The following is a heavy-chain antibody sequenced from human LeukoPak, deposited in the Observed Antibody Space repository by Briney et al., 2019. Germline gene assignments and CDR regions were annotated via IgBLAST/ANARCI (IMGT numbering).Heavy chain of an antibody. D-gene: IGHD1-26*01. CDR1: GGSISNNY. Sequence: TSETLSLTCTVSGGSISNNYWNWHWIRQPQGRGLEWIGYIYYSGSTNYNPSLRSRVTIAVDKSNNQVSLKPSSVTAADTAMYYCARDKSGPTPHYDVFDIWRQGTMVTVSS. V-gene: IGHV4-59*01. J-gene: IGHJ3*02. CDR2: IYYSGST. CDR3: ARDKSGPTPHYDVFDI.